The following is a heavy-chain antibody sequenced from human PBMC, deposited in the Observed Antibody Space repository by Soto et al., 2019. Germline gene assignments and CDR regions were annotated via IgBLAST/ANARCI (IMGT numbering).Heavy chain of an antibody. CDR1: GFTFSSHA. Sequence: PGGSLGLSCTASGFTFSSHAMSWVRQAPGKGLEWVSGISGSAYSTYYADSVGGRFTISRDNSKSTLYLQINSLRADDTAVYYCAKDPHYWGQGTLVTVSS. CDR2: ISGSAYST. V-gene: IGHV3-23*01. J-gene: IGHJ4*02. CDR3: AKDPHY.